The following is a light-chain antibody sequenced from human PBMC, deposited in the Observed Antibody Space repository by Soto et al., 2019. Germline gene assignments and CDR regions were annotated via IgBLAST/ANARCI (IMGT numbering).Light chain of an antibody. Sequence: EMGLTQSPGTVSLSPGERATLSCRASQSVTSSYLAWYQQKPGQAPRLLIYGVSSRATGIPDRFSGSGAGTDFTLTISRLEPEDFAVYYCQQYGGSPLTFGGGTKVDIK. CDR3: QQYGGSPLT. CDR1: QSVTSSY. J-gene: IGKJ4*01. V-gene: IGKV3-20*01. CDR2: GVS.